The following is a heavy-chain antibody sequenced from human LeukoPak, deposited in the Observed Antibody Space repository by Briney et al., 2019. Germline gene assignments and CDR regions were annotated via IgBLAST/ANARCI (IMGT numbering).Heavy chain of an antibody. CDR1: GGSISSYY. J-gene: IGHJ4*02. CDR3: ARATYSSGWGTSDY. V-gene: IGHV4-59*01. D-gene: IGHD6-19*01. CDR2: IYYSGST. Sequence: PSETLSLTCTVSGGSISSYYWSWIRQPPGKGLEWIGYIYYSGSTNYNPSLQSRVTISVDTSKNQSSLKLSSVTAADTAVYYCARATYSSGWGTSDYWGQGTLVTVSS.